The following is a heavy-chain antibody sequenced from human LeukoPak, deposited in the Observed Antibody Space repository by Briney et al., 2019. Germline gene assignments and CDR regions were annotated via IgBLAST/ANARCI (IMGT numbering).Heavy chain of an antibody. Sequence: GGSLRLSCAASGFTFSSYGMHWVRQAPGKGLEWVAVIWYDGSNKYYADSVMGRFTISRDNSKNTLYLQMNSLRAEDTAVYYRARSDWVDPWGQGTLVTVSS. J-gene: IGHJ5*02. CDR1: GFTFSSYG. CDR3: ARSDWVDP. CDR2: IWYDGSNK. V-gene: IGHV3-33*01.